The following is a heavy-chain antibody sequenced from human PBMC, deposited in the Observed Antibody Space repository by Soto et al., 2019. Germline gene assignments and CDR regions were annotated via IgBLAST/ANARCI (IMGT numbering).Heavy chain of an antibody. Sequence: QVQLHLSGPGLMEPSQTLSLTCAISGDSVSSNSAGWNWVRQTPSRGLEWLGRTYYKSKWFNNYAVSVKSRITINPHPSQNQFSLRLDSVTPEDTAVYFCARGSWDDVSGHYYMDVWGKGTTVTVSS. J-gene: IGHJ6*03. CDR3: ARGSWDDVSGHYYMDV. CDR2: TYYKSKWFN. D-gene: IGHD5-12*01. V-gene: IGHV6-1*01. CDR1: GDSVSSNSAG.